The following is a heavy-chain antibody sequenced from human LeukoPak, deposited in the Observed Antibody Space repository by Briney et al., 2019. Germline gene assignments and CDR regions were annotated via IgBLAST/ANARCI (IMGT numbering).Heavy chain of an antibody. V-gene: IGHV4-30-4*08. CDR1: GGSIISSAYY. Sequence: SETLSLTCTVSGGSIISSAYYWSWIRLPPGKGLEWIGYIYYSGSTYYNPSLKSRVTISLDTSKNQFSLKLSSVTAADTAVYYCVRTEVSSGSEDYWGQGTLVTVSS. CDR3: VRTEVSSGSEDY. CDR2: IYYSGST. D-gene: IGHD6-19*01. J-gene: IGHJ4*02.